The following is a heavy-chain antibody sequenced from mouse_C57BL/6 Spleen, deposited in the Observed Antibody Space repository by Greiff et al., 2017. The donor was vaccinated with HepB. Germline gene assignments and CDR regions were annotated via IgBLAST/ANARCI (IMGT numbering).Heavy chain of an antibody. CDR1: GFTFSSYG. CDR2: ISSGGSYT. Sequence: DVMLVESGGDLVKPGGSLKLSCAASGFTFSSYGMSWVRQTPDKRLEWVATISSGGSYTYYPDSVKGRFTISRDNAKNTLYLQMSSLKSEDTAMYYCARHPTGNYAMDYWGQGTSVTVSS. J-gene: IGHJ4*01. D-gene: IGHD4-1*01. V-gene: IGHV5-6*02. CDR3: ARHPTGNYAMDY.